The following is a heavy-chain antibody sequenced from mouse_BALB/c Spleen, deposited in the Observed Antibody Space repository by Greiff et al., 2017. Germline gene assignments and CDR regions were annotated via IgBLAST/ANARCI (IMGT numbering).Heavy chain of an antibody. J-gene: IGHJ4*01. V-gene: IGHV3-1*02. D-gene: IGHD1-2*01. Sequence: ESGPDLVKPSQSLSLTCTVTGYSITSGYSWPWIRQFPGNKLEWMGYIHYSGSTNYNPSLKSRISITRDTSKNQFFLQLNSVTTEDTATYYCAITTAYYAMDYWGQGTSVTVSS. CDR2: IHYSGST. CDR1: GYSITSGYS. CDR3: AITTAYYAMDY.